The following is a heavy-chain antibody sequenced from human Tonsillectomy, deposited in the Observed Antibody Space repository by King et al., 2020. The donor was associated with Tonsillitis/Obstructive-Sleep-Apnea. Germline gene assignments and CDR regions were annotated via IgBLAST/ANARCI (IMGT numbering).Heavy chain of an antibody. V-gene: IGHV3-66*01. CDR2: IYSGGRT. J-gene: IGHJ4*02. CDR3: ATDFWSRNHFDH. CDR1: GFTVSSNY. Sequence: VQLVESGGGLVQPGGSLRLSCAASGFTVSSNYMTWVRPSPGKGLEWVSLIYSGGRTYYTDTVKDRFTNSRDNSKNTLYLQMNSLRAEDTAVYYCATDFWSRNHFDHWGQGTLVTVSP. D-gene: IGHD3-3*01.